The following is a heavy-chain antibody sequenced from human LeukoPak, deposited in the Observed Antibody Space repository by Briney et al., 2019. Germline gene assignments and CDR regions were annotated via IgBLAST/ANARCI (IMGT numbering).Heavy chain of an antibody. CDR3: ARHAREVGKLSSLYYFDY. D-gene: IGHD3-3*02. Sequence: SVNVSSMASGGTFTNYAISWVRQAPGQGREWMGGVIPIFGTANYAQKFQGRVTITADESTSTAYMELSSLRSEDTAVYYCARHAREVGKLSSLYYFDYWGQGTLVTVSS. J-gene: IGHJ4*02. CDR1: GGTFTNYA. V-gene: IGHV1-69*13. CDR2: VIPIFGTA.